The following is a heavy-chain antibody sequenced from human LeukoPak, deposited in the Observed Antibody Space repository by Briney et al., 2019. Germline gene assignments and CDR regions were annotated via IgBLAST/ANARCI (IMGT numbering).Heavy chain of an antibody. J-gene: IGHJ4*02. D-gene: IGHD3-22*01. Sequence: GESLKISCKGSGYSFTSYWIGWVRQMPGKGLEWMGIIYPGDPDTRYSPSFQGQVTISADKSISTAYLQWSSLKASDTAMYYCARQRWRYYDSSGYYYLNWGQGTLVTVSS. CDR3: ARQRWRYYDSSGYYYLN. CDR2: IYPGDPDT. V-gene: IGHV5-51*01. CDR1: GYSFTSYW.